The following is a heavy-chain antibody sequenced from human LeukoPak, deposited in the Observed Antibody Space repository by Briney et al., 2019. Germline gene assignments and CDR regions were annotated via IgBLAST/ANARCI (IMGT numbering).Heavy chain of an antibody. V-gene: IGHV1-18*01. D-gene: IGHD3-22*01. CDR2: ISAYNGNT. J-gene: IGHJ3*02. CDR3: ARAYSSGYPGAFDI. Sequence: ASVKVSCKASGYTFTSYDINWVRQAPGQGLEWMGWISAYNGNTNYAQKLQGRVTMTTDTSTSTAYMELRSLRSDDTAVYYCARAYSSGYPGAFDIWGQGTMVTVSS. CDR1: GYTFTSYD.